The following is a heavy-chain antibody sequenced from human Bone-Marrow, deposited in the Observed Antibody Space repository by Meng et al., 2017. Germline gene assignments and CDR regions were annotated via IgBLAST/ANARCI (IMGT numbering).Heavy chain of an antibody. V-gene: IGHV3-74*01. Sequence: GESLKISCAASGFTFSSYWMHWVRQAPGKGLVWVSRINSDGSSTSYADSVKGRFTISRDNAKNTLYLQMNSLRAEDTAVYYCANSSLLWFGELFSYWGQGTLVTVSS. D-gene: IGHD3-10*01. CDR2: INSDGSST. CDR3: ANSSLLWFGELFSY. J-gene: IGHJ4*02. CDR1: GFTFSSYW.